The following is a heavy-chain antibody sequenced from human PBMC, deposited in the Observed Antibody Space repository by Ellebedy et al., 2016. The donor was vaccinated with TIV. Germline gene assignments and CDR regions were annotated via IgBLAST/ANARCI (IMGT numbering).Heavy chain of an antibody. J-gene: IGHJ4*02. Sequence: ASVKVSCKASGYTFTDYYVNWVRQAPGQGLEWMGRIIPILGRPDYAQSFQGRVTINADKSTGTPYLELSSLRSEDTAVYYCATDSRYSYGYRFNFWGQGTLVIVSS. V-gene: IGHV1-69*04. CDR3: ATDSRYSYGYRFNF. D-gene: IGHD5-18*01. CDR2: IIPILGRP. CDR1: GYTFTDYY.